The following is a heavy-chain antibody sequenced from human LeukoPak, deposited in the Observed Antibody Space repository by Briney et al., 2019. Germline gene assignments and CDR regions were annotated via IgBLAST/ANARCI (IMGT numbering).Heavy chain of an antibody. Sequence: SETLPLTCTVSVGSISSYYWSCIRQPPGKGLECIGYIYYSGSTNYSPSLMIRVTISVDTPKIQFSLKLSSVTAADTAVYYCARAGSSSWYNLFDPWGQGTLVTVSS. V-gene: IGHV4-59*01. CDR2: IYYSGST. D-gene: IGHD6-13*01. CDR3: ARAGSSSWYNLFDP. J-gene: IGHJ5*02. CDR1: VGSISSYY.